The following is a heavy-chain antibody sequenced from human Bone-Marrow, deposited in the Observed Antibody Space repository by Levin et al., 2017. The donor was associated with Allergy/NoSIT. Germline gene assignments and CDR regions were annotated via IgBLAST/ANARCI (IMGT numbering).Heavy chain of an antibody. CDR1: GDSIDSGNYY. CDR3: ARSQSGWFPGTQQWLDS. V-gene: IGHV4-31*03. CDR2: IYKSGTT. J-gene: IGHJ4*02. Sequence: PSQTLSLPCTVSGDSIDSGNYYWTWIRQHPGKGLEWIGYIYKSGTTYYNPSLESRVAISVDTSKKQFSLTLTSVNVADTAVYFCARSQSGWFPGTQQWLDSWGQGTLVTVSS. D-gene: IGHD6-19*01.